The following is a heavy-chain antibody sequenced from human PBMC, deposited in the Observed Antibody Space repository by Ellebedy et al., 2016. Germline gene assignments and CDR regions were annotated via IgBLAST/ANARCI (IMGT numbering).Heavy chain of an antibody. CDR3: ARDGDSSSWSKFDY. CDR1: GDSVSSNSAA. J-gene: IGHJ4*02. CDR2: TYYRSKWYN. D-gene: IGHD6-13*01. V-gene: IGHV6-1*01. Sequence: SETLSLXCAISGDSVSSNSAAWNWIRQSPSRGLEWLGRTYYRSKWYNDYAVSVKSRITINPDTSKNQFSLQLNSVTPEDTAVYYCARDGDSSSWSKFDYWGQGTLVTVSS.